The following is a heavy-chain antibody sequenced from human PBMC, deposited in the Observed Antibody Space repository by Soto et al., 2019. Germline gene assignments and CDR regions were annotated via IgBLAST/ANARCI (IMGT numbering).Heavy chain of an antibody. CDR3: AKGNGSGSHYLKHFDY. CDR2: IGWNGGSI. D-gene: IGHD3-10*01. V-gene: IGHV3-9*01. Sequence: PGGSLRLSCAASGFTFDDYAMHWVRQDPGKGLEWVSGIGWNGGSIAYADSVKGRFTISRDNAKNSLYLQMNSLRAEDTALYYCAKGNGSGSHYLKHFDYWGQGTLVTVSS. J-gene: IGHJ4*02. CDR1: GFTFDDYA.